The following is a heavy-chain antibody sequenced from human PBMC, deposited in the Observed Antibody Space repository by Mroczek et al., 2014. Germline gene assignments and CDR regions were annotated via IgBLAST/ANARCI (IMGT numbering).Heavy chain of an antibody. V-gene: IGHV4-31*03. Sequence: VQLVETGPGLVKPSQTLSLTCTVSGGSISSGGYYWSWIRQHPGKGLEWIGYIYYSGSTYYNPSLKSRVTISVDTSKNQFSLKLSSVTAADTAVYYCARGKGYCTNGVCYDPNSSGWYYVDYWGQGTPGHRLL. CDR3: ARGKGYCTNGVCYDPNSSGWYYVDY. D-gene: IGHD2-8*01. CDR1: GGSISSGGYY. J-gene: IGHJ4*02. CDR2: IYYSGST.